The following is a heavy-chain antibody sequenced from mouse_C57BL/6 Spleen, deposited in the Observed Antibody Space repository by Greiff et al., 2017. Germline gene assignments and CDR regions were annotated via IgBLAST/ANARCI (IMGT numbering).Heavy chain of an antibody. CDR1: GYAFTNYL. J-gene: IGHJ3*01. V-gene: IGHV1-54*01. CDR3: ARSGSTMITRCFAY. CDR2: INPGSGGT. D-gene: IGHD2-4*01. Sequence: QVQLQQSGAELVRPGTSVKVSCKASGYAFTNYLIEWVKQRPGQGLEWIGVINPGSGGTNYNEKFKGKATLTADKSSSTAYMQLSSLTSEDSAVYFCARSGSTMITRCFAYWGQGTLVTVSA.